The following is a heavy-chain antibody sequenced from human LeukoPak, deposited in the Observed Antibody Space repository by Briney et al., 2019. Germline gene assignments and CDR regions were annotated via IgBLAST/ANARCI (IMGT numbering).Heavy chain of an antibody. CDR1: GDSISSNSYY. CDR3: LRNQLLNRSVGP. J-gene: IGHJ5*02. CDR2: IYYSGTP. Sequence: SETLSLTCTVSGDSISSNSYYWVWIRQSPEKGLEWLGNIYYSGTPWYNPSLTSRVSISQDTSKNQFSLKLTSGNAADPASYYVLRNQLLNRSVGPCGEGTLVTASS. D-gene: IGHD2-2*02. V-gene: IGHV4-39*01.